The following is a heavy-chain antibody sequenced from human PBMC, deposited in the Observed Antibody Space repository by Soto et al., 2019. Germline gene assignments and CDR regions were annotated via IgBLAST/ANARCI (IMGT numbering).Heavy chain of an antibody. J-gene: IGHJ4*02. CDR1: GGSISSYY. Sequence: SETLSLTCTVSGGSISSYYWSWIRQPPGKGLEWIGYIYYSGSTNYNPSLKSRVTISVDTSKNQFSLKLSSVTAADTAVYYCARSPHWNYFDYWGQGTLVTVSS. CDR2: IYYSGST. CDR3: ARSPHWNYFDY. D-gene: IGHD1-1*01. V-gene: IGHV4-59*01.